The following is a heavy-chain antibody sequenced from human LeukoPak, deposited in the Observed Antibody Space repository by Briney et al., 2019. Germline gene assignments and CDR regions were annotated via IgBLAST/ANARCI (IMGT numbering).Heavy chain of an antibody. CDR3: ARAVTVTTYFDY. J-gene: IGHJ4*02. CDR2: IYHSGST. D-gene: IGHD4-4*01. Sequence: PSQTLSLTCAVSGGSISSGGYSWSWIRQPPGKGLEWIGYIYHSGSTYYNPSLKSRVTISVDRSKNQFSLKLSSVTAADTAVYYCARAVTVTTYFDYWGQGTLVTVSS. V-gene: IGHV4-30-2*01. CDR1: GGSISSGGYS.